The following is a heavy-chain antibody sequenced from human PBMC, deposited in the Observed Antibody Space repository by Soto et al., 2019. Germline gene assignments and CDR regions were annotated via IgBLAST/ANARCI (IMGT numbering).Heavy chain of an antibody. V-gene: IGHV3-33*01. CDR1: GFTFNTYG. CDR2: IWYDGSKK. Sequence: GGSLRLSCAASGFTFNTYGMNWVRQAPGKGLEWVAVIWYDGSKKEYADSVKGRFTISRDNSKNTLYLQMNSPRADDTADYYCARVDCTGGSCRPYYYYGMDVWGQGTTVTVSS. CDR3: ARVDCTGGSCRPYYYYGMDV. J-gene: IGHJ6*02. D-gene: IGHD2-8*02.